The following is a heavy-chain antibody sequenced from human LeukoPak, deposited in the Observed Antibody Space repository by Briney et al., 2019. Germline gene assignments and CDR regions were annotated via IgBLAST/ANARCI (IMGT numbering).Heavy chain of an antibody. V-gene: IGHV3-30*18. CDR1: GFTFSSYG. D-gene: IGHD6-19*01. CDR2: ILYDGSNK. CDR3: AKDLGTDSSGGDI. J-gene: IGHJ3*02. Sequence: GGSLRLSCAASGFTFSSYGMHWVRQAPGKGLEWVAVILYDGSNKYYADSVKGRFTISRDNSKNTLYLQMNSLRAEDSAVYDCAKDLGTDSSGGDIWGQGTMVTVSS.